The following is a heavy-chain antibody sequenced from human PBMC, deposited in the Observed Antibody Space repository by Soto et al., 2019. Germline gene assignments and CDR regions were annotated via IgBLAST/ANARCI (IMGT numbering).Heavy chain of an antibody. CDR2: IIPIFGTA. Sequence: SVKVSCKAPGGTFSSYAISWVRQAPGQGLEWMGGIIPIFGTANYAQKFQGRVTITADKSTSTAYMELSSLRSEDTAVYYCAIEYYYDSSGYSDYWGQGTLVTVSS. CDR3: AIEYYYDSSGYSDY. CDR1: GGTFSSYA. D-gene: IGHD3-22*01. J-gene: IGHJ4*02. V-gene: IGHV1-69*06.